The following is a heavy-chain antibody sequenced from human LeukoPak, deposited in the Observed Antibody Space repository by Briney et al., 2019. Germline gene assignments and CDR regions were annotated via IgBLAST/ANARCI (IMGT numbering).Heavy chain of an antibody. CDR1: GFTFSDYY. J-gene: IGHJ4*02. CDR2: ISSSSSYT. V-gene: IGHV3-11*05. Sequence: PGGSLRLSCAASGFTFSDYYMSWIRQAPGKGLEWVSYISSSSSYTNYADSVKGRFTISRDNAKNSLYLQMNSLRAEDTAVYYCARDLEKGATVTTDYWGQGTLVTVSS. CDR3: ARDLEKGATVTTDY. D-gene: IGHD4-17*01.